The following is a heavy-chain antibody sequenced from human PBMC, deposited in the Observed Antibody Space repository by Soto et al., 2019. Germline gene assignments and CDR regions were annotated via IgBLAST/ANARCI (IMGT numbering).Heavy chain of an antibody. V-gene: IGHV3-15*01. Sequence: GGSLRLSCAASGFTFSNAWMSWVRQAPGKGLEWVGRIKSKTDGGTTDYAAPVKGRFTISRDDSKNTLYLQMNSLKTEDTAVYYCTTHPLLHIVATIDEFDYWGQGTLVTVSS. D-gene: IGHD5-12*01. CDR3: TTHPLLHIVATIDEFDY. CDR2: IKSKTDGGTT. J-gene: IGHJ4*02. CDR1: GFTFSNAW.